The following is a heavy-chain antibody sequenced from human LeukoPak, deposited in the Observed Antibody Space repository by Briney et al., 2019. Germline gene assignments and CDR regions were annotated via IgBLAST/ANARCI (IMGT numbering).Heavy chain of an antibody. Sequence: PGRSLRLSCAASGFTFSSYAMSWVRQAPGKGLEWVSSISSSSSYIYYADSVKGRFTISRDNAKNSLYLQMNSLRAEDTAVYYCARGGSWNYDRPFDYWGQGTLVTVSS. J-gene: IGHJ4*02. CDR2: ISSSSSYI. V-gene: IGHV3-21*01. CDR1: GFTFSSYA. CDR3: ARGGSWNYDRPFDY. D-gene: IGHD1-7*01.